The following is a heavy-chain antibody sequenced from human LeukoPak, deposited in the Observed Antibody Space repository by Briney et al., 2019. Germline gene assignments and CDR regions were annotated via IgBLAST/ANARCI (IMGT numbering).Heavy chain of an antibody. CDR1: GGSVSRFH. V-gene: IGHV4-59*08. Sequence: PSETLSLTCTVSGGSVSRFHWGWMRQSPGEGLEWIGYISYSGSTHYDASLKSRVTISLDTSENQFSLELSSVTAADTAVYYCARHANYYGSGSYLNWFDLWGQGTRVTVSS. J-gene: IGHJ5*02. D-gene: IGHD3-10*01. CDR2: ISYSGST. CDR3: ARHANYYGSGSYLNWFDL.